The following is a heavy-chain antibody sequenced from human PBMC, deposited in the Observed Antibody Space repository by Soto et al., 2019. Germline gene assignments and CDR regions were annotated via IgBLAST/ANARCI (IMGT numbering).Heavy chain of an antibody. CDR2: SYYSGST. J-gene: IGHJ6*02. CDR1: GGSISSYY. D-gene: IGHD3-10*01. Sequence: QVQLQESGPGLVKPSETLSLTCTVSGGSISSYYWSWIRQPPGKGLEWVGYSYYSGSTNYNPSLKSRVPISVDTSKNQFSLKLSSVTAADTAVYYCAGWEVRGVTLYYGMDVWGQGTTVTVSS. V-gene: IGHV4-59*01. CDR3: AGWEVRGVTLYYGMDV.